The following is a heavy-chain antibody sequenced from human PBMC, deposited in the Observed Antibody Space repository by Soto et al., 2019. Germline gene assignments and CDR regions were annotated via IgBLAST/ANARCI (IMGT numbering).Heavy chain of an antibody. Sequence: QVQLVESGGGVVQPGRSVRLSCAASGFTFRDYAMHWVRQAPGKGLEWMAVISNDGSNKYYADSLKGRVTISRDNSKNTLYLQMNSLRAEDTAVYYCARDKTGTMSSDNWFDPWGQGTLVTVSS. J-gene: IGHJ5*02. CDR1: GFTFRDYA. D-gene: IGHD1-7*01. CDR3: ARDKTGTMSSDNWFDP. CDR2: ISNDGSNK. V-gene: IGHV3-30-3*01.